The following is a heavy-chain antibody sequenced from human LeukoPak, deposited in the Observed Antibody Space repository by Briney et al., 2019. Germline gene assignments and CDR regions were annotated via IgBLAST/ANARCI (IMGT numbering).Heavy chain of an antibody. CDR2: IYHSGGT. V-gene: IGHV4-4*02. D-gene: IGHD3-16*01. Sequence: SETLSLTCAVSGASISSSYWWSWVRQPPGQGLEWIGEIYHSGGTNYNPSLKSRVTISLDKSKNQFSLKLSSVTAADTAVYYCARDLRGMVDYWGQGTLVTVSS. J-gene: IGHJ4*02. CDR1: GASISSSYW. CDR3: ARDLRGMVDY.